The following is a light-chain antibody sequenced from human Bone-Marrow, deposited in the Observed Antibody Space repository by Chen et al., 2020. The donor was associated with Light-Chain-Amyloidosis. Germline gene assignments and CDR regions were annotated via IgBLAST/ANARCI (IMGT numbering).Light chain of an antibody. V-gene: IGLV3-25*03. J-gene: IGLJ2*01. Sequence: SYELTQPPSVSVSPGQTARITCSGDDLPTKYAYWYQQKPGQAPVLVIHSDTERPSGISERFSGSGSETTATLTIRGVQEEDEADYHCQSADSSGTYEVVFGGGTKLTVL. CDR3: QSADSSGTYEVV. CDR2: SDT. CDR1: DLPTKY.